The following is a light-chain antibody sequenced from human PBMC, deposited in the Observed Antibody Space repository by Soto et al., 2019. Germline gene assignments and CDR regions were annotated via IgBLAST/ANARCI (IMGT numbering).Light chain of an antibody. CDR1: QSVTNSF. CDR3: QQYVSSPWA. Sequence: ETVLTQSPGTLSLSPGERATLSCRASQSVTNSFLAWYQQKPGQAPRLLIYGASRRATGIPDRFTGSGSGTDFTLTISRLEPEDFAVYYCQQYVSSPWAFGQGTKVDI. V-gene: IGKV3-20*01. J-gene: IGKJ1*01. CDR2: GAS.